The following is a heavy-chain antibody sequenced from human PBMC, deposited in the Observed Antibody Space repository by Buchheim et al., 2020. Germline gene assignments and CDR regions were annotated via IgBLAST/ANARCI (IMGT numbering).Heavy chain of an antibody. V-gene: IGHV1-2*04. CDR1: GYTFTGYY. CDR2: INPNSGGT. Sequence: QVQLVQSGAEVKKPGASVKVSCKASGYTFTGYYMHWVRQAPGQGLEWMGWINPNSGGTNYAQKFQGWVTMTRDTSISPAYMELSRLRSDDTAVYYCAREAIAVAGTGGSYYGMDVWGQGTT. J-gene: IGHJ6*02. D-gene: IGHD6-19*01. CDR3: AREAIAVAGTGGSYYGMDV.